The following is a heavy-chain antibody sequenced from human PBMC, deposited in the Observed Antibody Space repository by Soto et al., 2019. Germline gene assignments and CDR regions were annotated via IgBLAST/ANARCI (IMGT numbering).Heavy chain of an antibody. J-gene: IGHJ4*02. CDR3: VRDSGAQLSSS. V-gene: IGHV1-69*13. D-gene: IGHD6-13*01. CDR1: GGTFSSDR. CDR2: IVPIYRTA. Sequence: SVKVSCKASGGTFSSDRINWVRQAPGQGLEWVGGIVPIYRTADYAQKFQGRVTITADESARTSYMELRSLKSQDTAVYYCVRDSGAQLSSSWGQGTLVTVSS.